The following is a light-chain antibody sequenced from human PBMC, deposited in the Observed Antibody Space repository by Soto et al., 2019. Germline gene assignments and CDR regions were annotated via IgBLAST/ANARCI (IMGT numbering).Light chain of an antibody. CDR2: GAS. CDR1: QSVEDD. V-gene: IGKV3-15*01. J-gene: IGKJ4*01. Sequence: ERVMTQSPATLPVSPGGRATLSCRASQSVEDDVAWYQQKPGQAPRLLIYGASTRATGIPARFSGSGSGTEFTLTISSLQADDFATYYCQQYNDLSTFGGGTKVDIK. CDR3: QQYNDLST.